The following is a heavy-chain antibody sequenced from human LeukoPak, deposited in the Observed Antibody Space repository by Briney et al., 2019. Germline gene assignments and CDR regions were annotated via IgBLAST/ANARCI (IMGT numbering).Heavy chain of an antibody. D-gene: IGHD3-3*01. V-gene: IGHV1-8*01. CDR2: MNPNSGNT. Sequence: GASVKVSCKASGYTFTSYDINWVRPATGQGLGWMGWMNPNSGNTGYAQKFQGRVTMTRNTSISTAYMELSSLRSEDTAVYYCARGVLPYYDFWSGSDPSYYYYYMDVWGKGTTVTVSS. J-gene: IGHJ6*03. CDR3: ARGVLPYYDFWSGSDPSYYYYYMDV. CDR1: GYTFTSYD.